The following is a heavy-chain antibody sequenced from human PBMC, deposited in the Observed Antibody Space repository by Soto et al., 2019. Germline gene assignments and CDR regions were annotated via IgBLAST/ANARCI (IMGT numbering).Heavy chain of an antibody. CDR1: GGSISSGGSY. D-gene: IGHD5-12*01. CDR3: ARVRGVAMIIYFYGMDV. J-gene: IGHJ6*02. Sequence: QVQLQESGPGLVKPSQTLSLTCTVSGGSISSGGSYWSWIRQHPGKGLEWIGYIYYSGSTYYNPSLKSRVTISVDTSKNQFSLKLTSVTAADTAVYYCARVRGVAMIIYFYGMDVWGQGTTVTVSS. CDR2: IYYSGST. V-gene: IGHV4-31*03.